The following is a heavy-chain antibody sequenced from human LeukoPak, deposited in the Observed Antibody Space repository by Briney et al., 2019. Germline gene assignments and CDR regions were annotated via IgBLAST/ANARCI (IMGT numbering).Heavy chain of an antibody. Sequence: PGGSLRLSCAASGFTFSSYAMHWVRQAPGKGLEWVAVISYDGGNKYYADSVKGRFTISRDNSKNTLYLQMNSLRAEDTAVYYCARELGGYYNGDYYGMDVWDQGTTVTVSS. CDR2: ISYDGGNK. D-gene: IGHD3-3*01. CDR3: ARELGGYYNGDYYGMDV. CDR1: GFTFSSYA. V-gene: IGHV3-30-3*01. J-gene: IGHJ6*02.